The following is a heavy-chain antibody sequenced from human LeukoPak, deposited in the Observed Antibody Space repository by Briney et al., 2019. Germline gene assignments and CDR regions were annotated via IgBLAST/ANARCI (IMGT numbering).Heavy chain of an antibody. CDR2: ISSDGSNK. Sequence: GRSQRLSCAASGFTFSSYDIHWVRQAPGKGLEWVAVISSDGSNKYYADSVKGRFTISRDNSKNTLYLQMNSLRAEDTAVYYCARATEGLDYWGQRTLVTVSS. CDR1: GFTFSSYD. J-gene: IGHJ4*02. CDR3: ARATEGLDY. V-gene: IGHV3-30*03.